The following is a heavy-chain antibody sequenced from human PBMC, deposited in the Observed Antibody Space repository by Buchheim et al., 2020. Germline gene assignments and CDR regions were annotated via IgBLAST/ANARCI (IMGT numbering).Heavy chain of an antibody. D-gene: IGHD2-2*01. V-gene: IGHV3-66*01. Sequence: EVQLVESGGGLVQPGGSLRLSCAASGFTVSSNYMSWVRQAPGKGLEWVSVIYSGGSTYYADSVKGRFTISRDNSKNTLYLQMNSLRAEDAAVYYCARVAMTHSYYYGMDVWGQGTT. CDR1: GFTVSSNY. J-gene: IGHJ6*02. CDR2: IYSGGST. CDR3: ARVAMTHSYYYGMDV.